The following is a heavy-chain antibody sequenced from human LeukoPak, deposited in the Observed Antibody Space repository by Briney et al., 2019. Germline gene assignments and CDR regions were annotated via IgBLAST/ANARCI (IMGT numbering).Heavy chain of an antibody. CDR2: IYYSGTT. CDR3: ARSLSAGYSNRFDP. Sequence: PSETLSLTCTVSGGSTNSADYYWSWIRQPPGEGLEWIGYIYYSGTTYYNPSLKSRVTISIDTSKNQFSLKLTSVTAADTAVYYCARSLSAGYSNRFDPWGQGTLVTVSS. D-gene: IGHD6-13*01. J-gene: IGHJ5*02. CDR1: GGSTNSADYY. V-gene: IGHV4-30-4*01.